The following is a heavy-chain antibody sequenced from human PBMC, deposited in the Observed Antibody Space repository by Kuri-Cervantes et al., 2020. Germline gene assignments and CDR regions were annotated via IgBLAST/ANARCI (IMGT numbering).Heavy chain of an antibody. V-gene: IGHV4-34*01. CDR1: GGSFSGYY. Sequence: SQTLSLTCAVYGGSFSGYYWSWIRQPPGKGPEWTGEINHSGSTNYNPSLKSRVTISVDTSKNQFSLKLSSVTAADTAVYYCARGITGTISPFDYWGQGTLVTVSS. CDR2: INHSGST. J-gene: IGHJ4*02. D-gene: IGHD1-7*01. CDR3: ARGITGTISPFDY.